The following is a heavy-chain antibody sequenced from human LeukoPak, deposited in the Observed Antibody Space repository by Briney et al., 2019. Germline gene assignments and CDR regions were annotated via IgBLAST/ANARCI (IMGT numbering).Heavy chain of an antibody. CDR2: IDSGGRT. J-gene: IGHJ3*02. CDR3: VKGRRATTRYDALDI. CDR1: GFIVSESY. Sequence: GGSLRLSCAASGFIVSESYMSWVRQAPGRGLEWVSVIDSGGRTYYADSVKGRFTISRDKDTLFLQMNSLRAEDTAVYFCVKGRRATTRYDALDIWGQGTMVTVSS. D-gene: IGHD5-24*01. V-gene: IGHV3-53*01.